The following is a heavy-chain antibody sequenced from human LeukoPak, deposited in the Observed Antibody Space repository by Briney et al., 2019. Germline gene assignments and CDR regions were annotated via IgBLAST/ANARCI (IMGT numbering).Heavy chain of an antibody. CDR3: AKDLGSYGSGPLDV. J-gene: IGHJ6*02. D-gene: IGHD3-10*01. Sequence: GGSLRLSCAASGLSVSSNYMSWVRQAPGKGLEWLSAVSGSGVSTYYADSVKGRFTISRDNFKNTLYLYMNSLRAEDTAVYYCAKDLGSYGSGPLDVWGQGTTVTVSS. CDR1: GLSVSSNY. V-gene: IGHV3-23*01. CDR2: VSGSGVST.